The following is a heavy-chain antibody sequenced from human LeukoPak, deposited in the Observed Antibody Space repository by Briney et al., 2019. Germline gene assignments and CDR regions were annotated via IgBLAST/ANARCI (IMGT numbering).Heavy chain of an antibody. Sequence: AGGSLRLSCAASGFTFSSYSMNWVLQAPGKGLEWVSSISSSSSYIYYADSVKGRFTISRDNAKNSLYLQMNSLRAEDTAVYYCARLKYSSGWYRGEDYWGQGTLVTVSS. V-gene: IGHV3-21*01. CDR2: ISSSSSYI. CDR1: GFTFSSYS. J-gene: IGHJ4*02. D-gene: IGHD6-19*01. CDR3: ARLKYSSGWYRGEDY.